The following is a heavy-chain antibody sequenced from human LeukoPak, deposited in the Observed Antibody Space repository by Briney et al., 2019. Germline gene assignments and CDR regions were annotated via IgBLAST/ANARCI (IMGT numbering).Heavy chain of an antibody. Sequence: GRSLRLSCAASGFTFSSYGMHWVRQAPGKGLEWVAVISYDGSNKYYADSVKGRFTISRDNSKNTLYLQMNSLRAEDTAMYYCARDLASTHFDYWGQGTVVTVSS. CDR2: ISYDGSNK. CDR1: GFTFSSYG. V-gene: IGHV3-30*03. J-gene: IGHJ4*02. CDR3: ARDLASTHFDY.